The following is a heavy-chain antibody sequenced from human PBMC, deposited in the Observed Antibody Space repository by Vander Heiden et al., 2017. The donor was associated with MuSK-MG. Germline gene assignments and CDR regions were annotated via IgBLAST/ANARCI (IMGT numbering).Heavy chain of an antibody. J-gene: IGHJ4*01. CDR1: GFTFSGSA. CDR3: TRQGAH. CDR2: IRSKANSYST. V-gene: IGHV3-73*02. Sequence: VQLVESGGGLVQPGGSLKLSCAASGFTFSGSAMHWVRQASGKGLEWVGRIRSKANSYSTAYAASVKGRFTISRDDSKNTAYLQMNSLKTEDTAGYYCTRQGAHWGHGTLVALSS.